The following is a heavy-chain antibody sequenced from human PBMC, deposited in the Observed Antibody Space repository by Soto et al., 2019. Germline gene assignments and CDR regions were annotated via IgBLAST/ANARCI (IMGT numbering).Heavy chain of an antibody. D-gene: IGHD1-26*01. CDR2: ISSGGNTK. J-gene: IGHJ4*02. CDR3: GKVGY. Sequence: EVQLVESGGGLVKPGGSLRLSCVASGFTFSRYSINWFRQAPGKGLEWVSSISSGGNTKSYANSVKGRFTISRDNAKNSFFLGNDRLEPQGTAVYYCGKVGYWGQGTPGTVSS. V-gene: IGHV3-21*06. CDR1: GFTFSRYS.